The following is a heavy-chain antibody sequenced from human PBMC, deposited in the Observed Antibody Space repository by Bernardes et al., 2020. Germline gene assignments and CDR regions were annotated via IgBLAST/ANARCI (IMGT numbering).Heavy chain of an antibody. CDR2: ISSSSSTI. J-gene: IGHJ5*02. V-gene: IGHV3-48*01. Sequence: GGSLRLSCAASGFTFSSYSMNWVRQAPGKGLEWVSYISSSSSTIYYADSVKGRFTISRDNAKNSLYLQMNSLRAEDTAVYYCARGSHYYDSSFDWFDPWGQGTLVTVSS. CDR3: ARGSHYYDSSFDWFDP. CDR1: GFTFSSYS. D-gene: IGHD3-22*01.